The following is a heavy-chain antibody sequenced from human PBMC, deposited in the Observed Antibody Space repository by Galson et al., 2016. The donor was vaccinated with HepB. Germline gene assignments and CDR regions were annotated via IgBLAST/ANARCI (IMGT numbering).Heavy chain of an antibody. Sequence: SLRLSCAASGFFFSNFVMTWVRQAPGKGLEWVSAIRGSGGSTFYADSVKGRFTISRDNSMNTLYLQMNSLRAEDTAVYYCAKIGQRTPHPDYWGQGTLVTVSS. V-gene: IGHV3-23*01. CDR2: IRGSGGST. J-gene: IGHJ4*02. CDR3: AKIGQRTPHPDY. CDR1: GFFFSNFV.